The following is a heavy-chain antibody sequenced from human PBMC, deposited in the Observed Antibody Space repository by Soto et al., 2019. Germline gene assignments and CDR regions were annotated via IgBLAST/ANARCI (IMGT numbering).Heavy chain of an antibody. J-gene: IGHJ5*02. CDR3: ARDDGGFDP. CDR2: ISYDGSNK. CDR1: GFTFSSYA. D-gene: IGHD4-17*01. Sequence: AGGSLRLSCAASGFTFSSYAMHWVRQAPGKGLEWVAVISYDGSNKYYADSVKGRFTISRDNSKNTLYLQMNSLRAEDTAVYYCARDDGGFDPWGQGTLVTVSS. V-gene: IGHV3-30-3*01.